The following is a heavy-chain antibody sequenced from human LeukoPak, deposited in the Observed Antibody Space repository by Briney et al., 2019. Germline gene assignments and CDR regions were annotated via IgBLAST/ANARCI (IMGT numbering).Heavy chain of an antibody. CDR2: ISMSSTYI. Sequence: GGSLRLSCAASGFTFSSNAMNWVRQAPGKGLEWVSSISMSSTYIYYADSVKGRFTISRDNAKNSLYLQMDSLRDEDTAVYYCATLPPGVNYWGQGTLVTVST. J-gene: IGHJ4*02. CDR1: GFTFSSNA. CDR3: ATLPPGVNY. V-gene: IGHV3-21*01. D-gene: IGHD1-14*01.